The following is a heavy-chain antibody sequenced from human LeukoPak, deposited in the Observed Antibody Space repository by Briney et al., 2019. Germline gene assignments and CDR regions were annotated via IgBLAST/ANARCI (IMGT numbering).Heavy chain of an antibody. V-gene: IGHV4-59*08. CDR3: ARVSPTPRWELLDAFDI. J-gene: IGHJ3*02. Sequence: SESLSLTCTVSGGSISSYYWSWIRQPPGKGLEWIGYIYYSRSTNYNPSLKSRVTISVDTSKNQFSLKLSSVTAADTAVHYCARVSPTPRWELLDAFDIWGQGTMVTVSS. D-gene: IGHD1-26*01. CDR2: IYYSRST. CDR1: GGSISSYY.